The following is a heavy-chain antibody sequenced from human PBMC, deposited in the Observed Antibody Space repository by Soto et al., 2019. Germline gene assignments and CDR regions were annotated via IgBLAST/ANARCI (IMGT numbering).Heavy chain of an antibody. CDR3: ARHGLGFGESSPTVTDY. J-gene: IGHJ4*02. CDR2: IYPGDSDT. CDR1: GYSFSSYW. V-gene: IGHV5-51*01. D-gene: IGHD3-10*01. Sequence: GESLKISCKGSGYSFSSYWIGWVRQMPGKGLEWMGIIYPGDSDTRYSPSFQGQVTISADKSISTAYLQWSSLKASDTAMYYCARHGLGFGESSPTVTDYWGQGTLVTVSS.